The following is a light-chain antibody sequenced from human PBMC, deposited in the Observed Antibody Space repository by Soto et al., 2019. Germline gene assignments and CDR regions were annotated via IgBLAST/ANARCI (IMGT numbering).Light chain of an antibody. CDR3: YPSTGISTSLFV. J-gene: IGLJ1*01. CDR2: EVT. CDR1: SRDIGTSNL. V-gene: IGLV2-23*02. Sequence: QSALTQPASVSGSPGQSITISCTGTSRDIGTSNLVSWYQQYPGKAPKLMIYEVTKRPSGISYRFSGSKSGNTASLTISGLQPEDEADYYCYPSTGISTSLFVFGTGTKVTVL.